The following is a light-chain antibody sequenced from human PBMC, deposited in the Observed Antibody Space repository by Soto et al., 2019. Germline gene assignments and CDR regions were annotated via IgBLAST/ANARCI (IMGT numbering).Light chain of an antibody. CDR1: SSDVGGYNY. J-gene: IGLJ2*01. Sequence: QSALTQPASVSGSPGQSITISCTGTSSDVGGYNYVSWYQQHPGKAPKLMIYDVSNRPSGVSNRFSGSKTGNTASLTISGIQAEDEAYYYCSSYTSSSTLIFGRGTKLTVL. CDR3: SSYTSSSTLI. V-gene: IGLV2-14*01. CDR2: DVS.